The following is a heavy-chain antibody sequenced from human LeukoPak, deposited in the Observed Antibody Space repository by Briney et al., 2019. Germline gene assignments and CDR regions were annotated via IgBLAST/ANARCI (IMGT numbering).Heavy chain of an antibody. CDR3: ATITFGGVKGSYYFDC. V-gene: IGHV4-39*01. CDR2: MYHSGST. CDR1: GGSISSSNYY. D-gene: IGHD3-16*01. J-gene: IGHJ4*02. Sequence: SETLSLTCTVSGGSISSSNYYWGWIRQPPGKGLEWIGSMYHSGSTYYNPSLKSRVTISVDTTKNQFFLKLSSETAADTAVYYCATITFGGVKGSYYFDCWGQGTLVTVSS.